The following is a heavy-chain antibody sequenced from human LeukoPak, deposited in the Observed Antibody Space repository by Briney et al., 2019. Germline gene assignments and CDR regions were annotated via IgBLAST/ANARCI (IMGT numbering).Heavy chain of an antibody. CDR2: INHSGST. D-gene: IGHD3-22*01. CDR3: ARGLSYYDSSGYYFDY. Sequence: PSETLSLTCAVYGGSFSGYYWSWIHQPPGKGLEWIGEINHSGSTNYNPSLKSRVTISVDTSKNQFSLKLSSVTAADTAVYYCARGLSYYDSSGYYFDYWGQGTLVTVSS. CDR1: GGSFSGYY. V-gene: IGHV4-34*01. J-gene: IGHJ4*02.